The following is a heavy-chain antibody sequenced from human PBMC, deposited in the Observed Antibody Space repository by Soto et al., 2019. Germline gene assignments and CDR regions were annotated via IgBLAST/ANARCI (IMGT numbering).Heavy chain of an antibody. CDR3: ARGKVVVPAATRVFDY. Sequence: PSETLSLTCAVSSGSISSSNWWSWVRQPPGKGLEWIGEIYHSGSTNYNPSLKSRVTISVDKSKNQFSLKLSSVTAADTAVYYCARGKVVVPAATRVFDYWGQGTLVTVSS. CDR2: IYHSGST. J-gene: IGHJ4*02. CDR1: SGSISSSNW. V-gene: IGHV4-4*02. D-gene: IGHD2-2*01.